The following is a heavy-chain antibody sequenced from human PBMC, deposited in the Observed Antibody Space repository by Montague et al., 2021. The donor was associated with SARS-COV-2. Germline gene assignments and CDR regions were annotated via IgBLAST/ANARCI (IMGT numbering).Heavy chain of an antibody. Sequence: PALVKPTQTLTLTCTFSGFSLSTSGICVSWIRQPPGKALEWLALIDWXDEKYYSTSLKTRLTISKDTSKNQVVLTMTNMDPVDTATYYCARIWGATRGDAFDIWGQGTMVTVSS. CDR2: IDWXDEK. CDR3: ARIWGATRGDAFDI. CDR1: GFSLSTSGIC. D-gene: IGHD1-26*01. J-gene: IGHJ3*02. V-gene: IGHV2-70*01.